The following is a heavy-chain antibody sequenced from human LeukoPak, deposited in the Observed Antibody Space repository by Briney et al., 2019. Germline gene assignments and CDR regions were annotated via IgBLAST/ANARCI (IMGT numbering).Heavy chain of an antibody. CDR1: GFTFSSYA. D-gene: IGHD2-2*01. CDR2: ISGSGGST. CDR3: AHDIVVVPAAIPVGDY. J-gene: IGHJ4*02. Sequence: PGGSLRLSCAASGFTFSSYAMSWVRQAPGKGLEWVSAISGSGGSTYYADSVKGRFTISRDNSKNTLYLQMNSLRAEDTAVYYCAHDIVVVPAAIPVGDYWGQGTLVTVSS. V-gene: IGHV3-23*01.